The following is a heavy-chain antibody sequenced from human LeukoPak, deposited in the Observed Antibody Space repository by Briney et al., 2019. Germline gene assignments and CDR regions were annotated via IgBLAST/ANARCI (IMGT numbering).Heavy chain of an antibody. CDR1: GGSISSGSYY. J-gene: IGHJ4*02. CDR2: IYTSGST. D-gene: IGHD2-8*02. Sequence: SETLSLTCTVSGGSISSGSYYWSWIRQPAGKGLEWIGRIYTSGSTYYNPSLKSRVTISVDTSKNQFSLKLSSVTAADTAVYYCARGPFLVYYFDYWGQGTLVTVSS. V-gene: IGHV4-61*02. CDR3: ARGPFLVYYFDY.